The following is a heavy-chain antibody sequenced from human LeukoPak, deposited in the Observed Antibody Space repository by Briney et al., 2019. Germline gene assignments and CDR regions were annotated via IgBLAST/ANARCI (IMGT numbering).Heavy chain of an antibody. D-gene: IGHD2-2*01. CDR3: ARDPLRSSFDS. CDR1: GGSIENNH. Sequence: SETLSLICAVSGGSIENNHWAWIRLPAGKGLEWIGRLHISGNRNYNPSLESRVTISVDTSKNQFSLKMTSLTAADTAVYFCARDPLRSSFDSWGQGILVTVSP. CDR2: LHISGNR. V-gene: IGHV4-4*07. J-gene: IGHJ4*02.